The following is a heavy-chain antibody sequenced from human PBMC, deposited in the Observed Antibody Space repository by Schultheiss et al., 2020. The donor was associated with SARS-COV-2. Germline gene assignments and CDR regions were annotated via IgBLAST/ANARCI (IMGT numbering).Heavy chain of an antibody. CDR1: GGTFSSYA. J-gene: IGHJ6*02. CDR3: ARDQAFTIFGVAHYYYGMDV. CDR2: IIPIFGTA. Sequence: KVSCKASGGTFSSYAISWVRQAPGQGLEWMGGIIPIFGTAIYAQKFQGRVTISADESTSTAYMELSSLRFEDTAVYYCARDQAFTIFGVAHYYYGMDVWGQGTTVTVSS. D-gene: IGHD3-3*01. V-gene: IGHV1-69*01.